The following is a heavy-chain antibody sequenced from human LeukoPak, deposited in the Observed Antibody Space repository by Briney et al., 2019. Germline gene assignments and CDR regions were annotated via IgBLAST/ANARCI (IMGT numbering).Heavy chain of an antibody. CDR2: IKQDGSEK. Sequence: GGSLRLSCVASGFTFSGYWMTWVRQAPGKGLEWVANIKQDGSEKYYVDSVKGRFTISRDNAKNSLYLQMNSLRAEDTAIYYCAKDPGYYGSGSFLNWGQEPWSPSPQ. D-gene: IGHD3-10*01. J-gene: IGHJ4*01. CDR3: AKDPGYYGSGSFLN. V-gene: IGHV3-7*01. CDR1: GFTFSGYW.